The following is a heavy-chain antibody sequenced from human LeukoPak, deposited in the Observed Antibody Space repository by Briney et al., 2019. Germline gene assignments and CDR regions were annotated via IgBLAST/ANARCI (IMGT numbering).Heavy chain of an antibody. CDR1: GDSISRYY. J-gene: IGHJ5*02. V-gene: IGHV4-4*07. CDR3: ARDSGTTGEVKFGP. D-gene: IGHD3-10*01. Sequence: NASETLSLTCTVSGDSISRYYWSWIRQPAGKGLEWIGRIYNGGIITYNPSLKSRVTMSIGTSNNQFSLRLRFVTAADTAVYYCARDSGTTGEVKFGPWGQGTLVTVSS. CDR2: IYNGGII.